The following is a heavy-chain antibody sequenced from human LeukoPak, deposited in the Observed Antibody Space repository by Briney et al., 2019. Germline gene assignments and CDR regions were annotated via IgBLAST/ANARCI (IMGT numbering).Heavy chain of an antibody. Sequence: ASVKVSCKASGYTFTGYYMHWVRQAPGQGVERMGWINPNSGGTNYAQKFQGRVTMTRDTSISTAYMELSRLRSDDTAVYYCARVRFLRAFDPWGQGTLVTVSS. V-gene: IGHV1-2*02. J-gene: IGHJ5*02. CDR2: INPNSGGT. D-gene: IGHD3-3*01. CDR1: GYTFTGYY. CDR3: ARVRFLRAFDP.